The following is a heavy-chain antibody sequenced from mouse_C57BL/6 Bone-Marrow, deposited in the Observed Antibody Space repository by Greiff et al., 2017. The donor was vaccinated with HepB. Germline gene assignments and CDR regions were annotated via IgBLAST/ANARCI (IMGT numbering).Heavy chain of an antibody. CDR1: GYTFTSYG. J-gene: IGHJ3*01. CDR3: ARSFYYSNYEGWLAY. CDR2: IYPRSGNT. V-gene: IGHV1-81*01. Sequence: QVQLQQSGAELARPGASVKLSCKASGYTFTSYGISWVKQRTGQGLEWIGEIYPRSGNTYYNEKFKGKATLTADKSSSTAYMELRSLTSEDSAVYFCARSFYYSNYEGWLAYWGQGTLVTVSA. D-gene: IGHD2-5*01.